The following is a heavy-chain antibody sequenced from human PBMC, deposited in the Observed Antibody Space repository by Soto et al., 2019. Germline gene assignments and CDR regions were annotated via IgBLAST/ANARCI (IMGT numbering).Heavy chain of an antibody. J-gene: IGHJ3*02. V-gene: IGHV3-9*01. CDR1: GFTIDDYA. CDR3: VKGGSAPVAMLDAFDI. D-gene: IGHD2-2*01. CDR2: VSWNSGFT. Sequence: EVQLVESGGGLVQPGRSLRXXCAASGFTIDDYAMHWVRQPPGKGLEWVSGVSWNSGFTGYADSVKGRFTXXXXXXXXXXXXXXNSLRAEDTALYYCVKGGSAPVAMLDAFDIWGQGTMVTVSS.